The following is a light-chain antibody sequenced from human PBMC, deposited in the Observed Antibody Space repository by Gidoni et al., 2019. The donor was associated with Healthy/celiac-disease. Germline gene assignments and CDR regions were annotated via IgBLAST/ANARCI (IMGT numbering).Light chain of an antibody. CDR2: EVS. V-gene: IGLV2-8*01. CDR1: SSDVGGYHY. J-gene: IGLJ3*02. Sequence: QSALTQPPSASVSPGPSVTISCTGTSSDVGGYHYVPWYQQHPGKAPKLMIYEVSKRPSGVPDRFSGSKSGNTASLTGSGLQAEDEADYYCSSYAGSNNPYWVFGGGTKLTVL. CDR3: SSYAGSNNPYWV.